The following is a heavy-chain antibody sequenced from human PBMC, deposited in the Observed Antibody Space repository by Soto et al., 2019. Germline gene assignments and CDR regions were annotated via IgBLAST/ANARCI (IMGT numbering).Heavy chain of an antibody. D-gene: IGHD3-10*01. Sequence: QVPLVQSGAEVKKPGASVKVSCKASGYTFTSYAMHWVRQAPGQRLEWMGWSNAGNGNTKYSQKFQGRVSITRDTSASTAYLELSSLRADDTAVYYWARDRRSLLWFGELLHFDYWGQGTLVTVSS. CDR1: GYTFTSYA. V-gene: IGHV1-3*01. CDR3: ARDRRSLLWFGELLHFDY. J-gene: IGHJ4*02. CDR2: SNAGNGNT.